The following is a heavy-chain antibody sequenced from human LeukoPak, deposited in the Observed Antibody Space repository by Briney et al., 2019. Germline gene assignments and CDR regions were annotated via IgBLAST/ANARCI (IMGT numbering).Heavy chain of an antibody. CDR2: IYYSGST. J-gene: IGHJ4*02. V-gene: IGHV4-59*01. CDR3: ARVRGSVLDY. CDR1: GGSISSSY. D-gene: IGHD5-12*01. Sequence: SETLSLTCSVSGGSISSSYWSWIRQPPGKGLEWIGYIYYSGSTNYNPSLKSRVTISVDTSKNQFSLKLSSVTAADTAVYYCARVRGSVLDYWGQGTPVTVSS.